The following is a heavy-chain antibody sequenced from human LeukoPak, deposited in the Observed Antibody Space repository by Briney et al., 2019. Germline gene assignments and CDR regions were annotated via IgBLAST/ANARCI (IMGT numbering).Heavy chain of an antibody. CDR2: ISGSGGST. J-gene: IGHJ6*03. CDR3: AKLSSYYYYMDV. D-gene: IGHD2-2*01. V-gene: IGHV3-23*01. Sequence: GGTLRLSCAASGFTFSSYGMSWVRQAPGKGLEWVSAISGSGGSTYYADSVKGRFTISRDNSKNTLYLQMNSLRAEDTAVYYCAKLSSYYYYMDVWGKGTTVTISS. CDR1: GFTFSSYG.